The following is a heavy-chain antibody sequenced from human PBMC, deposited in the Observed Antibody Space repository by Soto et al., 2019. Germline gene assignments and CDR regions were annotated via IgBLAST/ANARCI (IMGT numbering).Heavy chain of an antibody. CDR1: GCSISTYY. CDR3: ARNSIFGVDNWFDP. V-gene: IGHV4-59*01. J-gene: IGHJ5*02. CDR2: IYYSGTT. Sequence: SETLSLTCTFSGCSISTYYWSLIRQPPGKGLEWIGFIYYSGTTNYNPSLKSRTTISVDTSKNQFSLKLSSVTAADTAVYYCARNSIFGVDNWFDPWGQGALVTVSS. D-gene: IGHD3-3*01.